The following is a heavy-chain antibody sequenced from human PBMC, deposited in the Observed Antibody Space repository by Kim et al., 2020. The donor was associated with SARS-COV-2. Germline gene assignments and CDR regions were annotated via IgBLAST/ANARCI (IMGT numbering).Heavy chain of an antibody. J-gene: IGHJ4*02. CDR1: GFTFSSYS. Sequence: GGSLRLSCAASGFTFSSYSMNWVRQAPGKGLEWVSSISSSSSYIYYADSVKGRFTISRDNAKNSLYLQMNSLRAEDTAVYYCARDFAALGDYIDYWGQGTLVTVSS. V-gene: IGHV3-21*01. CDR3: ARDFAALGDYIDY. CDR2: ISSSSSYI. D-gene: IGHD3-3*01.